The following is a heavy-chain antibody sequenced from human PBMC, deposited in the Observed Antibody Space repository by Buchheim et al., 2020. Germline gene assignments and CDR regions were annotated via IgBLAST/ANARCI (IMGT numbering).Heavy chain of an antibody. CDR2: IWYVGSNK. CDR3: ARERGYSYGEVFDY. Sequence: QVQLVESGGGVVQPGRSLRLSCAASGFTFSSYGMHWVRQAPGKGLEWVAVIWYVGSNKYYADSVKGRFTLSRDNSKNTLYLQMNSLRAEDTAVYYCARERGYSYGEVFDYWGQGTL. D-gene: IGHD5-18*01. CDR1: GFTFSSYG. J-gene: IGHJ4*02. V-gene: IGHV3-33*01.